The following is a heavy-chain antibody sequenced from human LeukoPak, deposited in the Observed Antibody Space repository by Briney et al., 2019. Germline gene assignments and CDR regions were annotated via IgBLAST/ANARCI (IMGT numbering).Heavy chain of an antibody. Sequence: SETLSLTCSVSGGSISSYYWSWIRQSPGKGLEWIGYIYYSGSTNYNPSLKGRVTISVDTSKNQFSLKLGSVTAADTAVYYCARDRHRDGYNLPFYFDYWGQGTLVTVSS. D-gene: IGHD5-24*01. CDR2: IYYSGST. V-gene: IGHV4-59*01. CDR3: ARDRHRDGYNLPFYFDY. CDR1: GGSISSYY. J-gene: IGHJ4*02.